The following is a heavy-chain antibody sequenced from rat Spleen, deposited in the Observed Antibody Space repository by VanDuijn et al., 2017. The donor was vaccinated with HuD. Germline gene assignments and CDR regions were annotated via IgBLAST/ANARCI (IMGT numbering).Heavy chain of an antibody. J-gene: IGHJ2*01. CDR1: GFTFNNYW. D-gene: IGHD1-11*01. V-gene: IGHV5-31*01. CDR2: ISPGGGST. Sequence: EVQLVESGGGLVQPGRSLKLSCVASGFTFNNYWMTWIRQAPTKGLEWVAYISPGGGSTYYRDSVRGRFTISRDNTKSALYLQMDSLRSEDTATYDCTTINGGSRQGNCFDYWGRGVMVTVSS. CDR3: TTINGGSRQGNCFDY.